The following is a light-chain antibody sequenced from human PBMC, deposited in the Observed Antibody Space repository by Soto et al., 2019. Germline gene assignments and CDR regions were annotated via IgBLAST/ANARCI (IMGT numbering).Light chain of an antibody. CDR1: SSDVGGYNY. CDR2: EVS. Sequence: QSALTQPASVSVSPGQSITSSCTGTSSDVGGYNYVSWYQQHPGKAPKLMIYEVSNRPSGVSNRFSGSKSGNTASLTISGLQAEDEADYYCSSYTSSSTLTYVFGTGTKVTVL. CDR3: SSYTSSSTLTYV. V-gene: IGLV2-14*01. J-gene: IGLJ1*01.